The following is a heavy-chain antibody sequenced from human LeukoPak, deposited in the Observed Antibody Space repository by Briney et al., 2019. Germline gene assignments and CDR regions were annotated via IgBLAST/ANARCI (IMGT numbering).Heavy chain of an antibody. D-gene: IGHD6-13*01. J-gene: IGHJ6*02. CDR2: ISSSSSYI. V-gene: IGHV3-21*01. Sequence: GGSLRLSCAASGFTFSSYSMNWVRQAPGKELEWVSSISSSSSYIYYADSVKGRFTISRDNAKNSLYLQMNSLRAEDTAVYYCARDGAAADLYYYYYGMDVWGQGTTVTVSS. CDR3: ARDGAAADLYYYYYGMDV. CDR1: GFTFSSYS.